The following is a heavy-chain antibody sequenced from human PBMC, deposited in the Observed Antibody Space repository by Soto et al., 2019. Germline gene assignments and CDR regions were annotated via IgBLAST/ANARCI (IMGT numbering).Heavy chain of an antibody. CDR3: ARKYRDGYDS. J-gene: IGHJ5*02. CDR2: IYYSGST. CDR1: GGSISSYY. V-gene: IGHV4-59*01. Sequence: SETLSLTCTVSGGSISSYYWSWIRQPPGKGLEWIGYIYYSGSTNYNPSLKSRVTISVDTSKNQFSLKMNSVTAADTAVYYCARKYRDGYDSWGRGTLVTVSS. D-gene: IGHD5-12*01.